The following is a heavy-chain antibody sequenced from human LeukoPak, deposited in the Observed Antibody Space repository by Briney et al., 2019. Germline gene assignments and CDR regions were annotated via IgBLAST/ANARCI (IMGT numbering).Heavy chain of an antibody. D-gene: IGHD6-13*01. Sequence: GASVNVSCKASGYTFTSYYMHWVRQAPGQGLEWMGLINPSGGSTSYAQKFPGRVTMTRDTSTSTVYMELSSLISEDTAVYYCARTFLYSSSGYLDYWGQGTLSPSPQ. CDR1: GYTFTSYY. CDR3: ARTFLYSSSGYLDY. CDR2: INPSGGST. J-gene: IGHJ4*02. V-gene: IGHV1-46*01.